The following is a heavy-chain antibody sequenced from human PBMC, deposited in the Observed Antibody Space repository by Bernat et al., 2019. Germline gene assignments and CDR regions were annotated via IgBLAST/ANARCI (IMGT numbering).Heavy chain of an antibody. CDR3: ARAYDFWSGYYRVNWFDP. Sequence: EVQLVQSGAEVKKPGESLRISCKGSGYRFSSYWISWVRQMPGKGLEWMGRIDPSDSYTNYSPSFQGHVTISADKSISTAYLQWSSLKASDTAMYYCARAYDFWSGYYRVNWFDPWGQGTLVTVSS. CDR2: IDPSDSYT. CDR1: GYRFSSYW. J-gene: IGHJ5*02. V-gene: IGHV5-10-1*03. D-gene: IGHD3-3*01.